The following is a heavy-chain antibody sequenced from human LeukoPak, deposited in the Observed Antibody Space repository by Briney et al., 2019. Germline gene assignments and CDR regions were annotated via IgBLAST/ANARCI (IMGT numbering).Heavy chain of an antibody. V-gene: IGHV1-69*13. Sequence: ASVKVSCKASGGTFSSYAISWVRQAPGQGLGWMGGIIPIFGTVNYAQKFQGRVTITADESTSTAYMELSSLRSEDTAVYYCASIYPGDAFDIWGQGTMVTVSS. CDR1: GGTFSSYA. CDR3: ASIYPGDAFDI. J-gene: IGHJ3*02. CDR2: IIPIFGTV. D-gene: IGHD3-10*01.